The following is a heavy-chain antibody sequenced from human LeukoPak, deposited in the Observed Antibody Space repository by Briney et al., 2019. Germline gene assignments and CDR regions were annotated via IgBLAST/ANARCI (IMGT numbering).Heavy chain of an antibody. V-gene: IGHV4-38-2*02. CDR2: IYHSGST. Sequence: PSETLSLTCTVSGYSISSGYYWGWIRQPPGKGLEWIGSIYHSGSTYYNPSLKSRVTISVDTSKNQFSLKLSSVTAADTAVYYCARKKYYYDSSGLRAYYFDYWGQGTLVTVSS. J-gene: IGHJ4*02. D-gene: IGHD3-22*01. CDR3: ARKKYYYDSSGLRAYYFDY. CDR1: GYSISSGYY.